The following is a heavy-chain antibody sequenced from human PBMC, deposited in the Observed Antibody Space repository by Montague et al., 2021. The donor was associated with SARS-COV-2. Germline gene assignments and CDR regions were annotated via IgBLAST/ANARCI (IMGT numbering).Heavy chain of an antibody. CDR1: GYSITHAYY. CDR3: ARTSQYCTPTNCYLPNAMDV. CDR2: NWNGGST. D-gene: IGHD2-8*01. J-gene: IGHJ6*02. Sequence: SETLSLTCTVYGYSITHAYYWGWIRQPPGKGLEWIGNNWNGGSTYYNPSLKSRVTISVDTSNNQFSLKLTSVTAADTAVYYCARTSQYCTPTNCYLPNAMDVWGQGTTVTVSS. V-gene: IGHV4-38-2*02.